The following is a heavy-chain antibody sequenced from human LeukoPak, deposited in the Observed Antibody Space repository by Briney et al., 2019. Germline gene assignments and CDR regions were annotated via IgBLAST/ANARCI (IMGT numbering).Heavy chain of an antibody. Sequence: GGSLRLSCAVSGFKLSSYWMHWVRQSPGKGLVWVSTFDAEDSITSYADSVKGRFTISRDNAKNTLYLQMNSLRAEDTAVYYCARVYGGNSDFDYWGQGTLVTVSS. V-gene: IGHV3-74*01. CDR2: FDAEDSIT. CDR1: GFKLSSYW. CDR3: ARVYGGNSDFDY. D-gene: IGHD4-23*01. J-gene: IGHJ4*02.